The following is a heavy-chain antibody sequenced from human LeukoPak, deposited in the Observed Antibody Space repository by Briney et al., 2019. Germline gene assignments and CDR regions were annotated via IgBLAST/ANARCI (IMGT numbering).Heavy chain of an antibody. D-gene: IGHD3-10*01. J-gene: IGHJ6*03. CDR2: ISSSGSTI. Sequence: GGSLRLSCAASGFTFSSYEMNWVRQAPGKGLEWVSYISSSGSTIYYADSVKGRFTISRDNAKNSLYLQMNSLRAEDTALYYCARAGGLLWFGELRYMDVWGKGTTVTVSS. CDR3: ARAGGLLWFGELRYMDV. CDR1: GFTFSSYE. V-gene: IGHV3-48*03.